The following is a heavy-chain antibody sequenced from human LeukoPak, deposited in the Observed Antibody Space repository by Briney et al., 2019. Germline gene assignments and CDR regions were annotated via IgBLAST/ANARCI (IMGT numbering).Heavy chain of an antibody. CDR2: ISYDGSNK. Sequence: GGSLRLSCAASGFTFSSYAMHWVRQAPGKGLEWVAVISYDGSNKYYADSVKGRFTISRDNSKNTLYLQMNSLRAEDTAVYYCARDHPKYSSSLVDYFDYWGQGTLVTVSS. J-gene: IGHJ4*02. D-gene: IGHD6-13*01. CDR1: GFTFSSYA. V-gene: IGHV3-30-3*01. CDR3: ARDHPKYSSSLVDYFDY.